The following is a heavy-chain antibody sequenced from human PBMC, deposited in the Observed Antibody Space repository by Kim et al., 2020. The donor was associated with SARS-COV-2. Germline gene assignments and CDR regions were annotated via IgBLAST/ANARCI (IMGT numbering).Heavy chain of an antibody. V-gene: IGHV4-59*01. J-gene: IGHJ4*02. Sequence: PPLKSRVTISVDASKNQFSLRLTSVAAEDTAVYYCARDSAHYGDFYFDYWGQGALVTVSP. D-gene: IGHD4-17*01. CDR3: ARDSAHYGDFYFDY.